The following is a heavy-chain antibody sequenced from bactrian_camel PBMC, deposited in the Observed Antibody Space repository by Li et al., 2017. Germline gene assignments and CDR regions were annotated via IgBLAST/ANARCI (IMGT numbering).Heavy chain of an antibody. D-gene: IGHD6*01. CDR1: GYTYSRHC. CDR2: RTYSDTT. V-gene: IGHV3S53*01. J-gene: IGHJ4*01. Sequence: VQLVESGGGSVQAGGSLRLSCAASGYTYSRHCMGWFRQAPGKEREEVGIARTYSDTTSYGDPVKGRFTIVVDNAKDTMYLQMNNLNQEDTARYYCEVDRGTGCKFRAGTAYWGQGTQVTVS. CDR3: EVDRGTGCKFRAGTAY.